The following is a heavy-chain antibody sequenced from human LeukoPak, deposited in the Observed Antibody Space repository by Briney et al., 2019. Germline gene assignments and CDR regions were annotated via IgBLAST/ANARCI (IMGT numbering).Heavy chain of an antibody. CDR1: GFTFSSYE. J-gene: IGHJ4*02. CDR2: ISSSGSTI. CDR3: ARRRGSSPLAFDY. D-gene: IGHD1-26*01. V-gene: IGHV3-48*03. Sequence: QAGGSLRLSCAASGFTFSSYEMNWVRQAPGKGLEWVSYISSSGSTIYHADSVKGRFTISRDNAKNSLYLQMNSLRAEDTAVYYCARRRGSSPLAFDYWGQGTLVTVSS.